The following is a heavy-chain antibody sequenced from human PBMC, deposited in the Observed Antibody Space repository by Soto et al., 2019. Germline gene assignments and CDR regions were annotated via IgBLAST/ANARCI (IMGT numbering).Heavy chain of an antibody. V-gene: IGHV4-30-4*01. CDR3: GRDDKYGTSALDY. J-gene: IGHJ4*02. Sequence: PSETLSLTCTVSGGSINSGDYYWSWIRQPPGKGLEWIGYINYSGTTYYKPSLKSRVTISVDTSKNQFSLRLSSVTAADTAVYYLGRDDKYGTSALDYWGRGTRVTVAS. CDR2: INYSGTT. D-gene: IGHD2-8*02. CDR1: GGSINSGDYY.